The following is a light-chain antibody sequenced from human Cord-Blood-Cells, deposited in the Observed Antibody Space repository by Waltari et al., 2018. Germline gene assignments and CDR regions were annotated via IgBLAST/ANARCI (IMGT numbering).Light chain of an antibody. V-gene: IGLV2-8*01. CDR1: SSDVGGYNY. J-gene: IGLJ3*02. CDR3: SSYAGSNNFEV. Sequence: QSALTQPPSASGSPGQSVTISCTGTSSDVGGYNYVSWYQQHPGTAPNLMLYEVSKRPSGVPDRFSGSKSGNTASLTVSGLQAEDEAEYYCSSYAGSNNFEVFGGGTKLTVL. CDR2: EVS.